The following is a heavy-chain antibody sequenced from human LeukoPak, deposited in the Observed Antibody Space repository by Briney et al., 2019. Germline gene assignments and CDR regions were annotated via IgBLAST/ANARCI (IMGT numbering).Heavy chain of an antibody. Sequence: GGSLRLSCAASGFTFSSYVMHWVRQTPGKGLEWVAILSSDGVNKRYADFVQGRFTVSRDNFKNTLYLQMDSLTAEDTAFYYCARGRAAGRLEKPRPIDYWGQGTLVTVSS. CDR1: GFTFSSYV. D-gene: IGHD6-13*01. CDR2: LSSDGVNK. J-gene: IGHJ4*02. CDR3: ARGRAAGRLEKPRPIDY. V-gene: IGHV3-30-3*01.